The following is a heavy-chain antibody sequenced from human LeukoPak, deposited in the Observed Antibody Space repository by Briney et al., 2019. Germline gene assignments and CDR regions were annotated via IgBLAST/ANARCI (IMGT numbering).Heavy chain of an antibody. CDR3: ARGWIQLWS. CDR1: GASISSYY. Sequence: SETLSLTCAVSGASISSYYWSWIRQPPGKGLEWIGSIYYSGSTYYNPSLKSRVTISVDTSKNQFSLKLSSVTAADTAVYYCARGWIQLWSWGQGTLVTVSS. V-gene: IGHV4-39*07. J-gene: IGHJ5*02. CDR2: IYYSGST. D-gene: IGHD5-18*01.